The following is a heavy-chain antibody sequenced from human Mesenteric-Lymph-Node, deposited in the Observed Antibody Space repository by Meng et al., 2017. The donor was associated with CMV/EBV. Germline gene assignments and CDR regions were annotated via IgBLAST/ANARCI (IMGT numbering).Heavy chain of an antibody. CDR2: ISYGGST. CDR1: GGSISSSDYY. CDR3: AREEKSITIFGVVVT. Sequence: SETLSLTCTVSGGSISSSDYYWGWIRQPPGEGLEWIGSISYGGSTYSPSLKSRVTISVDTSKNQFSLKLTSVTAADTALYYCAREEKSITIFGVVVTWGQGTLVTVSS. D-gene: IGHD3-3*01. V-gene: IGHV4-39*07. J-gene: IGHJ5*02.